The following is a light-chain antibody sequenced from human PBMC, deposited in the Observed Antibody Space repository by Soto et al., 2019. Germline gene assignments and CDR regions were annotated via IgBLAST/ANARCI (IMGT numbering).Light chain of an antibody. CDR1: SGYSNYK. V-gene: IGLV9-49*01. Sequence: QLVQTQPPSASASLGASVTLTCTLSSGYSNYKVDWYQQRPGKGPRFVMRVGTGGIVGSKGDGIPDRFSVLGSGLNRYLTIKNIQEEDESDYHCGADHGSGSSFVYVFGTGTKLTVL. J-gene: IGLJ1*01. CDR2: VGTGGIVG. CDR3: GADHGSGSSFVYV.